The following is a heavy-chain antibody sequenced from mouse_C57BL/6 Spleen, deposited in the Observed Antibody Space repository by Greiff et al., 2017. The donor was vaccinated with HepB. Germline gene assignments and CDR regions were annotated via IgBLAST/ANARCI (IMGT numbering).Heavy chain of an antibody. CDR3: ARNFIYYYGSSPYYAMDY. V-gene: IGHV2-9-1*01. CDR2: IWTGGGT. CDR1: GFSLTSYA. J-gene: IGHJ4*01. D-gene: IGHD1-1*01. Sequence: VKLVESGPGLVAPSQSLSITCTVSGFSLTSYAISWVRQPPGKGLEWLGVIWTGGGTNYNSALKSRLSISKDNSKSKVFLKMNSLQTDDTARYYCARNFIYYYGSSPYYAMDYWGQGTSVTVSS.